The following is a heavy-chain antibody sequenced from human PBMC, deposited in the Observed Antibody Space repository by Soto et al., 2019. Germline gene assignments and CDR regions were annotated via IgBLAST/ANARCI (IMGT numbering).Heavy chain of an antibody. CDR1: GFTLSSYG. CDR2: ISYDGSNK. J-gene: IGHJ6*02. Sequence: GGSVRLSCAASGFTLSSYGLHWVRQAPGKGLEWVAVISYDGSNKYYGDSVKGRFTISRDNPKNTLYLQMNSLRTEDTAVYYCAKVTGYCSSSSCSREYSYYYGLDVWGRGTTVTVSS. CDR3: AKVTGYCSSSSCSREYSYYYGLDV. V-gene: IGHV3-30*18. D-gene: IGHD2-15*01.